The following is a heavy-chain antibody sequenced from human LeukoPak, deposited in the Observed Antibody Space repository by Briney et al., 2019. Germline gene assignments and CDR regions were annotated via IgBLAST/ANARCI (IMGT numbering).Heavy chain of an antibody. Sequence: ASVKVSCKTSGYTFTSYDINWVRQAAGQGLEWMGWMNPNSGNTGYAQKFQGRVTITSSTSTSTAFMGLGSLTSEDTAVYYCARGGASAAARRFDPWGQGTLVTVSS. CDR1: GYTFTSYD. D-gene: IGHD6-13*01. CDR2: MNPNSGNT. V-gene: IGHV1-8*01. J-gene: IGHJ5*02. CDR3: ARGGASAAARRFDP.